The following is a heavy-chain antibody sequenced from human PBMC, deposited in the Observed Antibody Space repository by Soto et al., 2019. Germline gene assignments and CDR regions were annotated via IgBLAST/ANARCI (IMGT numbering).Heavy chain of an antibody. Sequence: SVKVSCKASGGTFSSYAISWVRQAPGQGLEWMGGIIPIFGTANYAQKFQGRVTITADESTSTAYMELSSLRSEDTAVYYCASRGSGYYVQYYYYGMDVWGQGTTVTVSS. D-gene: IGHD3-3*01. V-gene: IGHV1-69*13. CDR2: IIPIFGTA. J-gene: IGHJ6*02. CDR3: ASRGSGYYVQYYYYGMDV. CDR1: GGTFSSYA.